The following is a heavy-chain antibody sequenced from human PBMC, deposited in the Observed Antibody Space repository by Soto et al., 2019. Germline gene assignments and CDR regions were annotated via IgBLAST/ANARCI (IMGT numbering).Heavy chain of an antibody. Sequence: ETLSRTCTVSGGSISSCYRSWIRQPAGKGLEWIGRIYTSGSTNYNPSLKSRVTMSVDTSKNQFSLKLSSVTAADTAVYYCASSGSYNWFDPWGQGTLVTVS. V-gene: IGHV4-4*07. CDR3: ASSGSYNWFDP. J-gene: IGHJ5*02. CDR1: GGSISSCY. D-gene: IGHD6-19*01. CDR2: IYTSGST.